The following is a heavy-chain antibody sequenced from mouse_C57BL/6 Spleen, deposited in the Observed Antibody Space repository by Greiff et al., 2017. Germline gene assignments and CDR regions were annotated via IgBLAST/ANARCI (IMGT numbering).Heavy chain of an antibody. Sequence: EVQRVESGPGMVKPSQSLSLTCTVTGYSITSGYDWHWIRHFPGNKLEWMGYISYSGSTNYNPSLKSRISITHDTSKNHFFLKLNSVTTEDTATYYCARGDGYPGYAMDYWGQGTSVTVSS. V-gene: IGHV3-1*01. CDR1: GYSITSGYD. CDR2: ISYSGST. CDR3: ARGDGYPGYAMDY. J-gene: IGHJ4*01. D-gene: IGHD2-3*01.